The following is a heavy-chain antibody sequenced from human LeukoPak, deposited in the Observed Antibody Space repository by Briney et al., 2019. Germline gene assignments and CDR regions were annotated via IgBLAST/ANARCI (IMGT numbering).Heavy chain of an antibody. CDR2: ISGNGGST. V-gene: IGHV3-23*01. Sequence: GGSLRLSCAASGFTFSNYAMSWVRQAPGKGLEWVSDISGNGGSTYYADSVKGRFTISRDNSKNTLYLQMNSLRAEDTAVYYCAKISPYGGNPAWGQGTLVSVSS. CDR3: AKISPYGGNPA. J-gene: IGHJ4*02. CDR1: GFTFSNYA. D-gene: IGHD4-23*01.